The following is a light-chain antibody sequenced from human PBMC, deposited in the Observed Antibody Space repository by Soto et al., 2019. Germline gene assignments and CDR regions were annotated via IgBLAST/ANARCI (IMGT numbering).Light chain of an antibody. Sequence: QLVLTQPASVSGSPGQSITISCTGTSSDFGGYNYVSWYQQHPGKTPKLILYEVSNRPSGVSNRFSGSKSGNTASLTISGLQAEDEADYYCSSYTSSTTWVFGGGTKVTVL. CDR2: EVS. CDR1: SSDFGGYNY. CDR3: SSYTSSTTWV. V-gene: IGLV2-14*01. J-gene: IGLJ3*02.